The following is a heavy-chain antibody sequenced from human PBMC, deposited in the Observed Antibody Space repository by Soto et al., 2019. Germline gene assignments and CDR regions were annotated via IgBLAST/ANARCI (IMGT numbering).Heavy chain of an antibody. CDR2: ISGSGIST. V-gene: IGHV3-23*01. CDR1: GFTFSSYA. Sequence: EVQLLESGGGLVQPGGSLRLSCAASGFTFSSYAMSWVRQAPGKGLEWVSAISGSGISTYYADSVKGRFAISRDNSKNTLYLQMNSLRAEDTAVYYCAKEGEHSSGWANFDYWGQGTLVTVSS. CDR3: AKEGEHSSGWANFDY. J-gene: IGHJ4*02. D-gene: IGHD6-19*01.